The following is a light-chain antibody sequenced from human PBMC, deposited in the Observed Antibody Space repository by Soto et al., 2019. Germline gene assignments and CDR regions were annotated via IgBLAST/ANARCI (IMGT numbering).Light chain of an antibody. CDR2: EVS. V-gene: IGLV2-8*01. Sequence: QSVLTQPPSASGSPGQSVTISCTGTSSDIGAYIYVSWYQQHPGKAPKLMISEVSRRPSGVPERFSGSKSGNTASLTVSGPQGEDEADYHCSSYAGGKNFYVFGTGTKV. J-gene: IGLJ1*01. CDR3: SSYAGGKNFYV. CDR1: SSDIGAYIY.